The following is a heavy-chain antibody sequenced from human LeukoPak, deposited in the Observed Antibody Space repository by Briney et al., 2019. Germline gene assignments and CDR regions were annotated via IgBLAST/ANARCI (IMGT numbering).Heavy chain of an antibody. J-gene: IGHJ4*02. CDR3: AKVGTEVDL. D-gene: IGHD1-1*01. V-gene: IGHV3-11*01. CDR1: GLTFTDYI. Sequence: GGSLRLSCVASGLTFTDYIFSWMRQAPGKGLEWVSYIGPRDKSIYYEDSVNGRFTNARDNAKNSLDLQMDSLRVDDTAVYYYAKVGTEVDLWGQGTLVSVSS. CDR2: IGPRDKSI.